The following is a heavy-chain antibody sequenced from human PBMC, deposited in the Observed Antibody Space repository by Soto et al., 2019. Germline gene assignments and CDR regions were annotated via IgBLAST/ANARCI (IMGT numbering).Heavy chain of an antibody. CDR1: GFTFSGSA. V-gene: IGHV3-53*01. J-gene: IGHJ4*02. D-gene: IGHD5-12*01. Sequence: GGSLRLSCAASGFTFSGSAMHWVRQASGKGLERVSVLYPGYTTFYADSVKGRFTISTDNSKNTLYLQMNSLRAEDTAVYYCHGYGYWGQGTLVTVSS. CDR2: LYPGYTT. CDR3: HGYGY.